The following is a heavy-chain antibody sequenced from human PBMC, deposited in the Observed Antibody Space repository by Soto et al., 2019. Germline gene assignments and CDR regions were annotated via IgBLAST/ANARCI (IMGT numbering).Heavy chain of an antibody. V-gene: IGHV4-39*01. D-gene: IGHD6-6*01. J-gene: IGHJ4*02. CDR2: IFYSGST. CDR3: ARHADRGQLVTAFDY. CDR1: GGSISSGTYY. Sequence: KPSETLSLTCTVSGGSISSGTYYWGWIRQPPGEGLEWIGSIFYSGSTYYNPSLKSRVTISVDTSKNQFSLKLSPVTAADTAVYYCARHADRGQLVTAFDYWCQGTLVTV.